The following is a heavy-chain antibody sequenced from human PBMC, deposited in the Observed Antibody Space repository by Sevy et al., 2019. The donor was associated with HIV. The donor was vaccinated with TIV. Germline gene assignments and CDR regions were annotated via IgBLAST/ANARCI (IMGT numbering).Heavy chain of an antibody. CDR2: ISYDGSNK. V-gene: IGHV3-30-3*01. D-gene: IGHD5-12*01. CDR3: ARDRGVATIQYAFDI. CDR1: GFTFSISA. Sequence: GGSLRLSCAASGFTFSISAMTWVRQAPGKGLEWVAVISYDGSNKYYADSVKGRFTISRDNSKNTLYLQMNSLRAEDTAVYYCARDRGVATIQYAFDIWGQGTMVTVSS. J-gene: IGHJ3*02.